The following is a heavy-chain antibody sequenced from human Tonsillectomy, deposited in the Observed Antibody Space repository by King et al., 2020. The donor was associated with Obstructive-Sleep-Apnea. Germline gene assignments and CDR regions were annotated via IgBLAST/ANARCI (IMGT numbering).Heavy chain of an antibody. CDR2: IYYSGST. CDR3: ARVYSTTTCYDY. J-gene: IGHJ4*02. CDR1: GASISSSSYY. Sequence: QLQESGPGLVKSSETLSLTCNVSGASISSSSYYWGWIRQPPGKGLEWIGSIYYSGSTSYNPSLKSLVTISVDTSRTRFSLKLSSVTAADTAVYYCARVYSTTTCYDYWGQGTLVTVSS. D-gene: IGHD2-2*01. V-gene: IGHV4-39*07.